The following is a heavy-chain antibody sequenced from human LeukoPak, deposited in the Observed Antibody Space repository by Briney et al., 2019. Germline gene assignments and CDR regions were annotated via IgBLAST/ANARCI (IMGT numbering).Heavy chain of an antibody. V-gene: IGHV4-31*03. CDR3: ARGVSSGWYVGY. Sequence: SQTLSLTCTVSGGSISSGGYYWSWIRQHPGKGLGWIGYIYYSGSTYYNPSLKSRVTISVDTSKNQFSLKLSSVTAADTAVYYCARGVSSGWYVGYWGQGTLVTVSS. CDR1: GGSISSGGYY. D-gene: IGHD6-19*01. J-gene: IGHJ4*02. CDR2: IYYSGST.